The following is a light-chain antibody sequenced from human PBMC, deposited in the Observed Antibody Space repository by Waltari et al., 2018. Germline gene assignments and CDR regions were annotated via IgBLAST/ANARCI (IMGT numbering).Light chain of an antibody. V-gene: IGLV2-14*01. J-gene: IGLJ2*01. CDR3: ASYTSTNTVV. CDR2: DVT. CDR1: NNDIGYYNF. Sequence: QSALTQPASVSGSPGQSITISCTGTNNDIGYYNFVSWYQRHPGKAPKLMIFDVTRWSSGVSHRFSGSKSGNTASLTISGLQPEDEADYFCASYTSTNTVVFGGGTRVTVL.